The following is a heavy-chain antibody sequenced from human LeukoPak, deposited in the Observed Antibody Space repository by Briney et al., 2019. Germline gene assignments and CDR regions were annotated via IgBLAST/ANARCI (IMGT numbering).Heavy chain of an antibody. CDR1: GFTVSSNY. Sequence: GGSLRLSCAASGFTVSSNYMSWVRQAPGKGLEWVAVISYDGVNQYYADSVKGRFTISRDNSKNTLYLQMNSLRAEDTALYYCARAAPSIIAVAEIPDYWGQGTLVAVSS. V-gene: IGHV3-30*03. CDR2: ISYDGVNQ. J-gene: IGHJ4*02. D-gene: IGHD6-19*01. CDR3: ARAAPSIIAVAEIPDY.